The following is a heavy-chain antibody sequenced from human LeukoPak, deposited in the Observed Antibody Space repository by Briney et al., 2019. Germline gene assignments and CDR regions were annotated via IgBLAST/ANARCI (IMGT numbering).Heavy chain of an antibody. J-gene: IGHJ4*02. D-gene: IGHD6-13*01. CDR2: INNSGAGT. V-gene: IGHV3-23*01. CDR1: GFTFSTYA. CDR3: AKYSSTWDEDY. Sequence: GGSLRLSCAASGFTFSTYAMTWVRQAPGKGLEWVSTINNSGAGTYHADSVEGRVTISRDNSKNTLYLQMNSLRAEDTAVYYCAKYSSTWDEDYWGQGTLVTVSS.